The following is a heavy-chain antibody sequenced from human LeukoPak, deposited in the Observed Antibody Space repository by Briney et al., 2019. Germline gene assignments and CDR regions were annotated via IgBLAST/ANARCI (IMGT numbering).Heavy chain of an antibody. CDR3: ARGGYSSSQDY. J-gene: IGHJ4*02. V-gene: IGHV4-61*02. Sequence: PSQTLSLTCTVSGGSISSGSYYWSWIRQPAGKGLEWIGRIYTSGSTNYNPSLKSRVTISVDTSKNQFSLKLSSVTAADTAVYYCARGGYSSSQDYWGQGTLVTVSS. D-gene: IGHD6-6*01. CDR2: IYTSGST. CDR1: GGSISSGSYY.